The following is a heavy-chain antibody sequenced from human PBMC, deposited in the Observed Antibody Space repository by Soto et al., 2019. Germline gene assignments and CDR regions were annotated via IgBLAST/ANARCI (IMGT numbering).Heavy chain of an antibody. Sequence: SSETLSLTCTVSGGSVSSGNYYWSWIRQPPGKGLEWIGFIYYSGSTNYNPSLKSRVTISVDTSKTQFSLKLSSVTAADTAVYYCARRYSGVSYYSSGDTPIDALDIWGQGTMVIVSS. CDR3: ARRYSGVSYYSSGDTPIDALDI. V-gene: IGHV4-61*01. CDR2: IYYSGST. J-gene: IGHJ3*02. D-gene: IGHD3-22*01. CDR1: GGSVSSGNYY.